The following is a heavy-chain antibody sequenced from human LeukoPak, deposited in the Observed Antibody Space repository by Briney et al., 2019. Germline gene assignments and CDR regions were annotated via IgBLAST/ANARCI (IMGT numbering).Heavy chain of an antibody. D-gene: IGHD3-3*01. J-gene: IGHJ6*03. CDR2: INPNSGGT. CDR1: GYTFTGYY. Sequence: GASVKVSCKASGYTFTGYYMHWVRQAPGQGLEWMGWINPNSGGTNYAQKFQGRVTMTRDTSISTAYMELSRLRSDDTAVYYCARGEGYDFWSGYPRPYYYYYMDVWGKGTTVTVSS. V-gene: IGHV1-2*02. CDR3: ARGEGYDFWSGYPRPYYYYYMDV.